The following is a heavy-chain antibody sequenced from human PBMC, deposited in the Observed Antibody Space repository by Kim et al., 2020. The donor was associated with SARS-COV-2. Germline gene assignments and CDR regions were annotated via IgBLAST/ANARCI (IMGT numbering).Heavy chain of an antibody. V-gene: IGHV1-3*01. D-gene: IGHD4-4*01. Sequence: KTKSSHKFPGRVTITRDTSANTAYMELSNLTSEDTAVYYCARDMNPTVYDYWGQGTLVTVSS. J-gene: IGHJ4*02. CDR2: KT. CDR3: ARDMNPTVYDY.